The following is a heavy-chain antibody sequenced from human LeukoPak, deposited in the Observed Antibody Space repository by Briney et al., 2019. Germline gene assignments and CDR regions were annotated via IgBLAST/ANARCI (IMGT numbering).Heavy chain of an antibody. V-gene: IGHV3-74*01. D-gene: IGHD4-17*01. Sequence: GGSLRLSCAASGFTFSNYWMHWVRQAPGKGLVWVSRINSDGSSTSYADSVKGRFTISRDNAKNTLYLQMNSLGAEDTAVYYCGRDLYGDDHTDYWGQGTLVTVSS. CDR1: GFTFSNYW. CDR2: INSDGSST. J-gene: IGHJ4*02. CDR3: GRDLYGDDHTDY.